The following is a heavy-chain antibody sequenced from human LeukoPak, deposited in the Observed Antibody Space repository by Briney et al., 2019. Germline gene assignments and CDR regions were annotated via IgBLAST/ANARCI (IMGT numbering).Heavy chain of an antibody. CDR3: ARELLSGDPSIGN. Sequence: PSETLSLTCAVYTGSFTGYYWSWIRQPPGKGLEWIGEINHSGSTTYNPSLKSRVTISVDTSKNQFSLKLSSVTAADTAVYYCARELLSGDPSIGNWGQGTLVTVSS. J-gene: IGHJ4*02. CDR2: INHSGST. CDR1: TGSFTGYY. D-gene: IGHD7-27*01. V-gene: IGHV4-34*01.